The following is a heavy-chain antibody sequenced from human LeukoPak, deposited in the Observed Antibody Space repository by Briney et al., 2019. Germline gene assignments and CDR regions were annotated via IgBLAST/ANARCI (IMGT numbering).Heavy chain of an antibody. V-gene: IGHV3-23*01. CDR2: LRGNGDT. CDR1: GFTFSSYA. J-gene: IGHJ4*02. Sequence: GGSLRLSCAASGFTFSSYAMSWVREAPARGLEWVSSLRGNGDTFYADSVKGRFILSRDESKNTVYLHLNELRVEDTAVYYCAKASWVSTADAVLWGQGTVVIVSS. D-gene: IGHD3-16*01. CDR3: AKASWVSTADAVL.